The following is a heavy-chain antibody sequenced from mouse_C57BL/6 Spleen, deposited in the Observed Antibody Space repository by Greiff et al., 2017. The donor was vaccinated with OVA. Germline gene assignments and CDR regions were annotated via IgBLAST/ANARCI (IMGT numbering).Heavy chain of an antibody. J-gene: IGHJ2*01. D-gene: IGHD3-2*02. Sequence: ESGAELVKPGASVKISCKASGYAFSSYWMNWVKQRPGKGLEWIGQIYPGDGDPNYNGKFKGKATLTADKSSSTAYMQLSSLTSEDSAVFFCAGDSSGDFDYWGQGTTLTVSS. CDR1: GYAFSSYW. CDR3: AGDSSGDFDY. CDR2: IYPGDGDP. V-gene: IGHV1-80*01.